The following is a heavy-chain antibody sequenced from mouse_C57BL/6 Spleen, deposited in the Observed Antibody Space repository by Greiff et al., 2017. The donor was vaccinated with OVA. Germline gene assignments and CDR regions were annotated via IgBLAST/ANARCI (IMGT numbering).Heavy chain of an antibody. CDR1: GYAFSSSW. V-gene: IGHV1-82*01. D-gene: IGHD4-1*01. CDR2: IYPGDGDT. Sequence: QVQLQQSGPELVKPGASVKISCKASGYAFSSSWMNWVKQRPGKGLEWIGRIYPGDGDTNYNGKFKGKATLTADKSSSTAYMQLSSLTSEDSSVNFCARLGLDYWGQGTTLTVSS. CDR3: ARLGLDY. J-gene: IGHJ2*01.